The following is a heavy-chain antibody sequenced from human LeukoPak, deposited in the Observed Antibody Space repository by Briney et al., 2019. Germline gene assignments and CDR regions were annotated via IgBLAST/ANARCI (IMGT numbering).Heavy chain of an antibody. CDR3: ARDQRLYVWGSYRLGPFDY. Sequence: PGGSLRLSCAASGFTFSRYGMHWVRQAPGKGLEWVAIISYDGSNKYYADSVRGRFTISRDNSKNTLSLEMNSLRPEDTAVYYCARDQRLYVWGSYRLGPFDYWGQGTLVTVSS. CDR2: ISYDGSNK. J-gene: IGHJ4*02. V-gene: IGHV3-30*03. CDR1: GFTFSRYG. D-gene: IGHD3-16*02.